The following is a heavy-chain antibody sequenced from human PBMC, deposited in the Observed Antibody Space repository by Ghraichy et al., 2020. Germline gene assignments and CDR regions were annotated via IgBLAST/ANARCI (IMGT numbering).Heavy chain of an antibody. CDR3: ARAGGKLEYYYYYGMDV. CDR1: GGSISSYY. D-gene: IGHD3-10*01. J-gene: IGHJ6*04. Sequence: SETLSLTCTVSGGSISSYYWSWIRQPPGKGLEWIGYIYYSGSTNYNPSLKSRVTISVDTSKNQFSLKLSSVTAADTAVYYCARAGGKLEYYYYYGMDVWGSGSYVTVAS. V-gene: IGHV4-59*01. CDR2: IYYSGST.